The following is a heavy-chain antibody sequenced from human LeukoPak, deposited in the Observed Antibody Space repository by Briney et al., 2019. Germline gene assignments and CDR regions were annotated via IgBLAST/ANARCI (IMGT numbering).Heavy chain of an antibody. CDR2: INHSGST. Sequence: SETLSLTCAVYGGSFSVYYWSWIRQPPGKGLEWIGEINHSGSTNYNPSLKSRVTISVDTSKNQFSLKLSSVTAADTAVYYCARRAAPLYYFDYWGQGTLVTVSS. CDR1: GGSFSVYY. D-gene: IGHD6-25*01. CDR3: ARRAAPLYYFDY. J-gene: IGHJ4*02. V-gene: IGHV4-34*01.